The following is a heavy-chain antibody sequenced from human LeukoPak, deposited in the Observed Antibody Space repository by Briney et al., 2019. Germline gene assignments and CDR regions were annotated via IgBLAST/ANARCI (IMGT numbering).Heavy chain of an antibody. D-gene: IGHD6-19*01. CDR2: FYYSGNT. Sequence: KPSETLSLTCSVSGGSISSSRYYWGWIRQPPGKGREWFGRFYYSGNTYYNPSLKSRVTISVDTSKDEFSLKLRSVTAADTAVYYCARTAGVAVAGSRQYFDYWGQGTLVTVSS. CDR1: GGSISSSRYY. V-gene: IGHV4-39*01. CDR3: ARTAGVAVAGSRQYFDY. J-gene: IGHJ4*02.